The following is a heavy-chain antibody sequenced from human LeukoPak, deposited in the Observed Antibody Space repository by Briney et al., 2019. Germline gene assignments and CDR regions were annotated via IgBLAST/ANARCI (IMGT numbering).Heavy chain of an antibody. CDR1: GGSFSGYY. CDR2: INHSGST. CDR3: ARLSGWYGPINY. V-gene: IGHV4-34*01. J-gene: IGHJ4*02. Sequence: SETLSLTCAVYGGSFSGYYWSWIRQPPGKGLEWIGEINHSGSTNYNPSLKSQVTISVDTSKNQFSLKLSSVTAADTAVYYCARLSGWYGPINYWGQGTLVTVSS. D-gene: IGHD6-19*01.